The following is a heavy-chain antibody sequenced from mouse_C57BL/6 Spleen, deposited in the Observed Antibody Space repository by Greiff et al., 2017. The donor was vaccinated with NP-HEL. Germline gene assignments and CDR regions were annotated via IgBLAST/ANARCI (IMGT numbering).Heavy chain of an antibody. Sequence: EVQGVESGGGLVQPKGSLKLSCAASGFTFNTYAMHWVRQAPGKGLEWVARIRSKSSNYATYYADSVKDRFTISRDDSQSMLYLQMNNLKTEDTAIYYCVGDGNYDWYFDVWGTGTTVTVSS. CDR3: VGDGNYDWYFDV. CDR1: GFTFNTYA. V-gene: IGHV10-3*01. J-gene: IGHJ1*03. D-gene: IGHD2-1*01. CDR2: IRSKSSNYAT.